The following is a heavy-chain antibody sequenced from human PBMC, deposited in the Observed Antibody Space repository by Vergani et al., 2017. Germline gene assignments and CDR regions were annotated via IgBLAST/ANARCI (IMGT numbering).Heavy chain of an antibody. CDR2: ISSSSSYI. D-gene: IGHD2-21*02. CDR3: SRGAYAVVTAFRYYGMDV. CDR1: GFTFSSYS. V-gene: IGHV3-21*04. Sequence: EVQLVESGGGLVKPGGSLRLSCAASGFTFSSYSMNWVRQAPGKGLEWVSSISSSSSYIYYADSVKGRFTISRDNAKNSLYLQMNSLRAEDTAVYYCSRGAYAVVTAFRYYGMDVWGQGTTVTVSS. J-gene: IGHJ6*02.